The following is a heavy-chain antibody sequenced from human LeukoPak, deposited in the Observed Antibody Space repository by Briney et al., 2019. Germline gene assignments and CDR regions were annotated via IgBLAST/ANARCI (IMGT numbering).Heavy chain of an antibody. CDR3: ARDSRYCSSTSCYIEMGYYYYGMDV. CDR2: IYYSGST. D-gene: IGHD2-2*02. Sequence: SETLSLTCTVSGGSISSYYWSWIRQPPVKGLEWIGYIYYSGSTNYNPSLKSRVTISVDTSKNQFSLKLSSVTAADTAVYYCARDSRYCSSTSCYIEMGYYYYGMDVWGQGTTVTVSS. CDR1: GGSISSYY. J-gene: IGHJ6*02. V-gene: IGHV4-59*01.